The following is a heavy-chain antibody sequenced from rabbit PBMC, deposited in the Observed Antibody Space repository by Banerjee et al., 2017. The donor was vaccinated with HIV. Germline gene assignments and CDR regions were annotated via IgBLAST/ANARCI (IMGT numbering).Heavy chain of an antibody. CDR3: VRVVAGVYFNL. D-gene: IGHD4-1*01. CDR2: INTDKGST. Sequence: QQQLEETGGGLVQPGGSLTLTCTASGFDISRQYMTWVRQAPGKGLEWIAYINTDKGSTDYANSVKGRFTISRDNAQNTLYLQLNSLTAADTATYFCVRVVAGVYFNLWGPGTLVTVS. V-gene: IGHV1S47*01. CDR1: GFDISRQY. J-gene: IGHJ4*01.